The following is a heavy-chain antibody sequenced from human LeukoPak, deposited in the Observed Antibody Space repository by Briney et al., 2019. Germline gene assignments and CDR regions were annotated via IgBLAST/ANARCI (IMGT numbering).Heavy chain of an antibody. CDR2: INSDGSST. V-gene: IGHV3-74*03. CDR3: ARAGIAAAHFDY. CDR1: GFTFSSYW. J-gene: IGHJ4*02. D-gene: IGHD6-13*01. Sequence: PGGSLRLFCAASGFTFSSYWMYWVRQGPGKGLVWVSRINSDGSSTTYADSVKGRFTIPRDNAKNTLYLQMNSLRAEDTAVYYCARAGIAAAHFDYWGQGTLVTVSS.